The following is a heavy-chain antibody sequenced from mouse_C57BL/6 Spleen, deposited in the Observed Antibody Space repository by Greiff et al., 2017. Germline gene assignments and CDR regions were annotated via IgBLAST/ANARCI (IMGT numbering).Heavy chain of an antibody. CDR2: INPSTGGT. V-gene: IGHV1-42*01. J-gene: IGHJ2*01. Sequence: EVQLQQSGPELVKPGASVKISCKASGYSFTGYYMNWVKQSPEKSLEWIGEINPSTGGTTYNQKFKAKATLTVDKSSRTAYMQLKSLTSEDSAVYYCARERDYWGQGTTLTVSS. CDR3: ARERDY. CDR1: GYSFTGYY.